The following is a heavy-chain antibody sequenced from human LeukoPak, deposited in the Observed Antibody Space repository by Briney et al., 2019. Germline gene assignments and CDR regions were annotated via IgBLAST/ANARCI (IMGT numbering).Heavy chain of an antibody. CDR3: ARGSQFGAYYYYGMDV. CDR1: GYTFTSYA. Sequence: ASVKVSCKASGYTFTSYAMNWVRQAPGQRLEWMGWINAGNGNTKYSQKFQGRVTITRDTSASTAYMELSSLRSEDTAVYYCARGSQFGAYYYYGMDVWGQGTTVTVSS. D-gene: IGHD3-10*01. V-gene: IGHV1-3*01. J-gene: IGHJ6*02. CDR2: INAGNGNT.